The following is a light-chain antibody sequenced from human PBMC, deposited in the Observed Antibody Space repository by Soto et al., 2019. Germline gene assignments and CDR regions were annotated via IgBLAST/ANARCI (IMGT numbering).Light chain of an antibody. CDR1: QSVNSNY. CDR2: GAS. J-gene: IGKJ2*01. CDR3: QQISSIPHT. Sequence: PGERATLSCRASQSVNSNYLAWYQQKPGQAPRLLIYGASSRATGIPDRFSGGGSGSDFTLTISRLEPEDFATYYCQQISSIPHTFGQGTKLEI. V-gene: IGKV3-20*01.